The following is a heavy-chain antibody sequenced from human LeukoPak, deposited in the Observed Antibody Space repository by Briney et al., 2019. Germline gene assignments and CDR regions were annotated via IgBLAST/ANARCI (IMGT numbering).Heavy chain of an antibody. J-gene: IGHJ4*02. V-gene: IGHV1-69-2*01. CDR3: TRDHEERGPYLDL. D-gene: IGHD1-7*01. CDR1: GYPFSDYY. Sequence: ATAKISCKASGYPFSDYYIHWIQEAPGKGLQWMGRIDPLDGETTCAERFQGRVTFTADTSTYTIYMELNSLTFADTAIYYCTRDHEERGPYLDLWGQGSQVTVSS. CDR2: IDPLDGET.